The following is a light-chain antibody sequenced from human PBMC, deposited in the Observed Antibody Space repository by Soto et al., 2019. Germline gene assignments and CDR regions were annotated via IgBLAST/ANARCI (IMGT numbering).Light chain of an antibody. V-gene: IGKV3-15*01. Sequence: EIVMTQSPATLSVSLGERATLSCRASQSVSSNLAWYQQKPGQAPRLLIYGASTSATGSPARFSGSGSGTEVTLIISSLQSEDFAVYYCQQYNNWPPVTFGQGTKVEIK. CDR2: GAS. CDR3: QQYNNWPPVT. CDR1: QSVSSN. J-gene: IGKJ1*01.